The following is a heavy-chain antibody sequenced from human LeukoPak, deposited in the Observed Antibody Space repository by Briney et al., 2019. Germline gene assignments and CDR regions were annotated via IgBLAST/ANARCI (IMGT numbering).Heavy chain of an antibody. CDR3: ARGYDGSGSSYNRENWFDP. V-gene: IGHV1-46*01. CDR2: INPSGGST. CDR1: GYTFTRYY. J-gene: IGHJ5*02. D-gene: IGHD3-10*01. Sequence: GASVKVSCKASGYTFTRYYMHWVRQAPGQGLEWMGIINPSGGSTSYAQKFQGRVTMTRDTSTSTVYMELSSLRSEDTAMYYCARGYDGSGSSYNRENWFDPWGQGTLVTVSS.